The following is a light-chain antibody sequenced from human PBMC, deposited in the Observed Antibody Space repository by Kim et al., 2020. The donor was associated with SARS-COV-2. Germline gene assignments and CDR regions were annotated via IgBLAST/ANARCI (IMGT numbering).Light chain of an antibody. CDR1: YSDIGSNT. V-gene: IGLV1-44*01. CDR2: SNN. CDR3: AVWDDRLNGWV. Sequence: GQRVTIHCSGSYSDIGSNTVNWYQQIQGMAPKLLIYSNNRRCSGVPDRFSGSKSGTSASLAISGLQAEDETDYYCAVWDDRLNGWVFGGGTQLTVL. J-gene: IGLJ3*02.